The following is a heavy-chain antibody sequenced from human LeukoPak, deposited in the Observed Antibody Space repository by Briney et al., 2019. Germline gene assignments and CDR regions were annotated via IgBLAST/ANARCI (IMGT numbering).Heavy chain of an antibody. CDR1: GYTFSAYC. V-gene: IGHV1-2*02. Sequence: ASVKVSCKASGYTFSAYCMHWVRQAPGQGLEWMGWINPKSGGTNYAQQFQDRVTMTRDTSISSTYMELSRLKSDDTAVYYCARDIWWELLHYYMDVWGKGTTVTVSS. CDR3: ARDIWWELLHYYMDV. J-gene: IGHJ6*03. D-gene: IGHD1-26*01. CDR2: INPKSGGT.